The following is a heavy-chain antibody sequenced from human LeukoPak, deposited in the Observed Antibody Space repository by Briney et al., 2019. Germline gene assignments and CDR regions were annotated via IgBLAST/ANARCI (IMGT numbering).Heavy chain of an antibody. CDR3: ARVWSRIAVPAIDY. Sequence: GGSLRLSCAASGFTFSSYAMHWVRQAPGKGLEWVAVISYDVSNKYYADSVKGRFTISRDNSKNTLYLQMNSLRAEDTAVYYCARVWSRIAVPAIDYWGQGTLVTVSS. CDR2: ISYDVSNK. CDR1: GFTFSSYA. V-gene: IGHV3-30*04. J-gene: IGHJ4*02. D-gene: IGHD1-14*01.